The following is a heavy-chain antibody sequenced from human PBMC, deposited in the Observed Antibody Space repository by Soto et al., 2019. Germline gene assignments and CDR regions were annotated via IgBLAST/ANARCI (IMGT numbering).Heavy chain of an antibody. Sequence: QVQLQESGPGLVKTSETLSLTCTVSGSSISAYYWSWIRQPPGKGLEWIGYIYYSGGTNYNPSLKSRVTISVDTSKCQFSLKLTSVTAADTAVYYCVRGADSFDPWGQGTLVTVSS. CDR1: GSSISAYY. CDR2: IYYSGGT. J-gene: IGHJ5*02. CDR3: VRGADSFDP. V-gene: IGHV4-59*08. D-gene: IGHD1-26*01.